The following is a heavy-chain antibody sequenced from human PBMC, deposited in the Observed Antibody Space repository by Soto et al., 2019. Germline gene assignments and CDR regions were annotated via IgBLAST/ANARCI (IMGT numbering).Heavy chain of an antibody. J-gene: IGHJ6*02. CDR2: IYYSGST. V-gene: IGHV4-31*03. Sequence: QVQLQESGPGLVKPSQTLSLTCTVSGGSISSGGYYWSWIRQHPGKGLEWIGYIYYSGSTYYNPSSMSRVDVSVEASENQFSLKLSCVAAADTAVYYCAGDPDYDFWSCYSYYGMDVWGQGNTVTVSS. CDR1: GGSISSGGYY. D-gene: IGHD3-3*01. CDR3: AGDPDYDFWSCYSYYGMDV.